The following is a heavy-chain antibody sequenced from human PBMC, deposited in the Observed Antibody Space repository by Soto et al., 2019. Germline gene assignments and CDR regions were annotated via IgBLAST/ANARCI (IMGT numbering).Heavy chain of an antibody. CDR1: GGTFSSYA. D-gene: IGHD5-12*01. V-gene: IGHV1-69*13. CDR2: IIPIFGTA. Sequence: SVKVSCKASGGTFSSYAISWVRQAPGQGLEWMGGIIPIFGTANYAQKFQGRVTITADESTNTAYMELSSLRSEDTAVYYCAIRYSGYDLGDYWGQGTLVTVSS. J-gene: IGHJ4*02. CDR3: AIRYSGYDLGDY.